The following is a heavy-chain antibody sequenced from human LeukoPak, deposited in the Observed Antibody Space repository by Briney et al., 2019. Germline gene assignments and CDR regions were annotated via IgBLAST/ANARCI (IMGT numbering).Heavy chain of an antibody. J-gene: IGHJ4*02. D-gene: IGHD1-26*01. CDR3: AKDGGPSSSGSQFFNY. CDR1: GFTFSSYG. CDR2: IWYDGSNK. V-gene: IGHV3-33*06. Sequence: GGSLRLSCAASGFTFSSYGMHWVRQAPGKGLEWVAVIWYDGSNKYYADSVKGRFTIPRDNSKNTLYLQMNSLRVEDTAVYYCAKDGGPSSSGSQFFNYWGQGALVTVSS.